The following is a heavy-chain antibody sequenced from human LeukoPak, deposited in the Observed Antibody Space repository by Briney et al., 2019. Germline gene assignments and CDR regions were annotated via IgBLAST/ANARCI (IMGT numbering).Heavy chain of an antibody. CDR3: ARDRWYYGSGSPNDY. Sequence: ASVKVSCKASGYTFTSYAMHWVRQAPGQRLEWMGWINAGNGNTKYSQKFQGRVTITRDTSASTAYMELSSLRSEDTAVYCCARDRWYYGSGSPNDYWGQGALVTVSS. D-gene: IGHD3-10*01. CDR2: INAGNGNT. V-gene: IGHV1-3*01. CDR1: GYTFTSYA. J-gene: IGHJ4*02.